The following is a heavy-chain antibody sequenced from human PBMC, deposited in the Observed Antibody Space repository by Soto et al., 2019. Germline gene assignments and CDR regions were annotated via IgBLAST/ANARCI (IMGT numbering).Heavy chain of an antibody. CDR1: GVTFSGYA. V-gene: IGHV3-23*01. J-gene: IGHJ4*02. Sequence: PGGSLRLSCAASGVTFSGYAMSWVRQAPGKGLEWVSSISGVDGITHYADSVKGRFTISRDNSENTLYLQMNSLRTDDTATYYCATPHKNWNDVLDYWGQGTLVNVSS. CDR3: ATPHKNWNDVLDY. CDR2: ISGVDGIT. D-gene: IGHD1-1*01.